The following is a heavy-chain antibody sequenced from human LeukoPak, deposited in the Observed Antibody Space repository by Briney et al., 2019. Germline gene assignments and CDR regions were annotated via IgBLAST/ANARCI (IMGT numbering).Heavy chain of an antibody. J-gene: IGHJ4*02. CDR1: GYTFTIYG. CDR2: ISAYNGNT. CDR3: ARDGARTDGDPYYFDY. V-gene: IGHV1-18*01. D-gene: IGHD4-17*01. Sequence: ASVKVSFKASGYTFTIYGISWVRQAPGQGVEWMGWISAYNGNTNYAQKLQGRVTMTTDTSTSTAYMELRSLRSDDTAVYYCARDGARTDGDPYYFDYWGQGTLVTVSS.